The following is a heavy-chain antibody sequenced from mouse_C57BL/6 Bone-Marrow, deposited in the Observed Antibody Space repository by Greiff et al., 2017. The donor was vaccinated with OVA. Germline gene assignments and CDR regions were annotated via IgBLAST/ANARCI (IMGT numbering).Heavy chain of an antibody. Sequence: VQLQQSGPELVKPGASVKISCKASGYAFSSSWMNWVKQRPGKGLEWIGRFYPGDGDTNYNGKFKGKATLTADKSSSTAYMQLSSLTSEDSAVYFGAEVGYGNYDYYAMDYWGQGTTLTVSS. J-gene: IGHJ4*01. CDR1: GYAFSSSW. CDR2: FYPGDGDT. CDR3: AEVGYGNYDYYAMDY. D-gene: IGHD2-1*01. V-gene: IGHV1-82*01.